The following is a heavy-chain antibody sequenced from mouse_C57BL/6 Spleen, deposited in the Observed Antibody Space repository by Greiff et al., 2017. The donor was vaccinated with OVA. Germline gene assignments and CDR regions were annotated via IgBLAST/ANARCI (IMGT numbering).Heavy chain of an antibody. J-gene: IGHJ2*01. CDR3: ERIYYGNYFDY. D-gene: IGHD2-1*01. Sequence: EVKLMESGGDLVKPGGSLKLSCAASGFTFSSYGMSWVRQTPDQRLEWVATIRSGGSYTYYPASVQGRFTISRDNAKNTLYLQMSSLKSEDTAMYYCERIYYGNYFDYWGQGTTLTVSS. CDR2: IRSGGSYT. V-gene: IGHV5-6*01. CDR1: GFTFSSYG.